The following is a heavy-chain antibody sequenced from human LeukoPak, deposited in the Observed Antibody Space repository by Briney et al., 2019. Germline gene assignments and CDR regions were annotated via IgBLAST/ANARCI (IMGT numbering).Heavy chain of an antibody. CDR1: GGSISSGSYY. D-gene: IGHD3-22*01. CDR2: IYRSGST. J-gene: IGHJ4*02. V-gene: IGHV4-39*01. CDR3: ARHADYYESTSYFWDY. Sequence: PSETLSLTCTVSGGSISSGSYYWGWIRQPPGQGLEWIGCIYRSGSTYYNSSLKSRVTISVDTSKNQFSLKLSSVTAADTAVYYCARHADYYESTSYFWDYWGQGTLVTVSS.